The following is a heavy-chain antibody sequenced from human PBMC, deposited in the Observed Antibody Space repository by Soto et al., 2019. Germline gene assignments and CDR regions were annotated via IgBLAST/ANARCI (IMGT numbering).Heavy chain of an antibody. CDR2: ISYDGSNK. D-gene: IGHD1-7*01. CDR3: AKVIRNSAYYYYGMDV. CDR1: GFTFSSYG. V-gene: IGHV3-30*18. Sequence: GGSLRLSCAASGFTFSSYGMHWVRQAPGKGLEWVAVISYDGSNKYYADSVKGRFTISRDNSKNTLYLQMNSLRAEDTVVYYCAKVIRNSAYYYYGMDVWGQGTTVTVSS. J-gene: IGHJ6*02.